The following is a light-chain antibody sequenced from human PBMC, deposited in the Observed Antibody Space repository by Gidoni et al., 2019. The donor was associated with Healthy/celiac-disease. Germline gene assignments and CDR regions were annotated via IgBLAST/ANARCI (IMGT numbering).Light chain of an antibody. J-gene: IGKJ5*01. CDR2: GAS. Sequence: IVLTQSPGTLSLSPGERATLSCRASQSVSSSYLAWYQQKPGQAPRLLIYGASSRAAGIPDRFSGSGSGKDFTLTISRLEPEDFAVYYCQQYGSSSTFGQGTRLEIK. V-gene: IGKV3-20*01. CDR3: QQYGSSST. CDR1: QSVSSSY.